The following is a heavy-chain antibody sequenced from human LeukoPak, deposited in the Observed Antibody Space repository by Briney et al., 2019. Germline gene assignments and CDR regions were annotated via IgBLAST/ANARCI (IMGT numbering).Heavy chain of an antibody. J-gene: IGHJ4*02. CDR2: FDPEDGET. CDR1: GYTLTELS. V-gene: IGHV1-24*01. Sequence: GASLKVSCKVSGYTLTELSMHWVRQAPGKGLEWMGGFDPEDGETIYAQKCQGRVTMTEATSTATAYMELRSLRSEDTAVYYCATPSASSGWTFDYWGQGTLVTVSS. D-gene: IGHD6-19*01. CDR3: ATPSASSGWTFDY.